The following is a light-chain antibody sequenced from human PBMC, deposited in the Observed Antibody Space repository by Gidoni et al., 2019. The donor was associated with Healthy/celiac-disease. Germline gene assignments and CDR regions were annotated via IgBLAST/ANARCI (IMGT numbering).Light chain of an antibody. J-gene: IGKJ2*01. CDR1: KSVLYSSNNKNY. CDR3: HQYYSTPYT. V-gene: IGKV4-1*01. Sequence: IVMNQTPDALAVSLGERATINCKSSKSVLYSSNNKNYLAWYQQTPGQHPKLFISCASTRESGVPDRFRGSGSGTYFTLPISRLQAEDVAVYYFHQYYSTPYTFGQGTKLEIK. CDR2: CAS.